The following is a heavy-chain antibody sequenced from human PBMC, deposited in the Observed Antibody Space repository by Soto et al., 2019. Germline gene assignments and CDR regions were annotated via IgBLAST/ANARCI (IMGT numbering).Heavy chain of an antibody. Sequence: GPSVKVSCKASGYTFTGYYMHWVRQAPGQGLEWMGWINPNSGGTNYAQKFQGWVTMTRDTSISTAYMELSRLRSDDTAVYYCARVGDSTSRRGDFDICGQGTMVT. V-gene: IGHV1-2*04. J-gene: IGHJ3*02. CDR2: INPNSGGT. CDR1: GYTFTGYY. CDR3: ARVGDSTSRRGDFDI. D-gene: IGHD6-6*01.